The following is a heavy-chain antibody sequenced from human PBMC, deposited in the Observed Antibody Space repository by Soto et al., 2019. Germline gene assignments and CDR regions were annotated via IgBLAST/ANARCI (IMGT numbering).Heavy chain of an antibody. CDR1: GLTVSNNY. CDR2: IYSGGYT. Sequence: EVQLVESGGGLIQPGGSLRLSCAVSGLTVSNNYMSWVRQAPGKGLEGVSVIYSGGYTAYGDSVKGRFTISRDNSKNTLSIKMKSRRPAGTAVFYCAARGGGGGYWGQGTLVTVSS. CDR3: AARGGGGGY. D-gene: IGHD3-10*01. J-gene: IGHJ4*02. V-gene: IGHV3-53*01.